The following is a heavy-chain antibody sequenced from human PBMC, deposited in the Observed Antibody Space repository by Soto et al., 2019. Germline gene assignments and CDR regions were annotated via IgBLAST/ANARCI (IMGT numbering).Heavy chain of an antibody. CDR3: ARETKFYGFWSGYYRFDT. CDR1: GYSFNSYG. V-gene: IGHV1-18*01. D-gene: IGHD3-3*01. J-gene: IGHJ5*02. Sequence: QAQLMQSGPEVKNPGASVKVSCKASGYSFNSYGISWVRQAPGKGLEWMGWISASSGNTSYAQDLQGRLTMTTDPSTSTAYLELRSLTSDDTAVYYCARETKFYGFWSGYYRFDTWGQGTLVSVSS. CDR2: ISASSGNT.